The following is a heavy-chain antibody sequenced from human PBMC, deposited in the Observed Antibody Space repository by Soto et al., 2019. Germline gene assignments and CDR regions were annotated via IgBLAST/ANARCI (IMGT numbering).Heavy chain of an antibody. D-gene: IGHD5-12*01. V-gene: IGHV4-38-2*01. J-gene: IGHJ4*02. CDR2: IHHSGST. CDR3: ARSSGYVPGGY. Sequence: PSETLSLTCAVSGYPISSGYYWGWIRQPPGKGLEWIGIIHHSGSTYYNPSLRSRITISVGTSKNQFSLKMPSVTAADTAVYYCARSSGYVPGGYWGQGILVTVSS. CDR1: GYPISSGYY.